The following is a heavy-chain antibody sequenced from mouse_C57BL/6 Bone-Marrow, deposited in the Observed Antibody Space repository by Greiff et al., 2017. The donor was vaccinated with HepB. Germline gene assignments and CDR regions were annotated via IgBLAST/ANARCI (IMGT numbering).Heavy chain of an antibody. CDR2: ISDGGSYT. V-gene: IGHV5-4*01. Sequence: EVKLVESGGGLVKPGGSLKLSCAASGFTFSSYAMSWVRRTPEKRLEWVATISDGGSYTYYPDNVKGRFTISRDNAKNNLYLQMSHLKSEDTAMYYCARDPDYWGQGTTLTVSS. J-gene: IGHJ2*01. CDR3: ARDPDY. CDR1: GFTFSSYA.